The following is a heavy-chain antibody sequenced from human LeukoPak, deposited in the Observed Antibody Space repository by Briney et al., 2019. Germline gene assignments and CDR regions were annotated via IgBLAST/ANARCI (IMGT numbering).Heavy chain of an antibody. J-gene: IGHJ6*03. CDR2: IIPIFGTA. V-gene: IGHV1-69*05. Sequence: SVKVSRKASGGTFSSYAISWVRQAPGQGLEWMGGIIPIFGTANYAQKFQGRVTITTDESTSTAYMELSSLRSEDTAVYYCARDDYSNSYYYYYYIDVWGKGTTVTVSS. CDR3: ARDDYSNSYYYYYYIDV. CDR1: GGTFSSYA. D-gene: IGHD4-11*01.